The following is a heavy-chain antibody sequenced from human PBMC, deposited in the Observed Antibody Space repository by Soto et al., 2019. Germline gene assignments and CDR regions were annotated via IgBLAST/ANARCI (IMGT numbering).Heavy chain of an antibody. CDR2: INAGNGNT. CDR1: GYTFTSYA. Sequence: ASVKVSCKASGYTFTSYAMHWVRQAPGQRLEWMGWINAGNGNTKYSQKFQGRVTITRDTSASTAYMELSSLRSEDTAVYYCARDLGGAAAGFDYWGQGTLVTVSS. J-gene: IGHJ4*02. CDR3: ARDLGGAAAGFDY. D-gene: IGHD6-13*01. V-gene: IGHV1-3*01.